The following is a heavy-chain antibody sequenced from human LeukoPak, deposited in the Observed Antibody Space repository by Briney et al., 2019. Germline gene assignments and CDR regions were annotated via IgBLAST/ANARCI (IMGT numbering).Heavy chain of an antibody. D-gene: IGHD6-6*01. CDR1: GYTFSRFA. V-gene: IGHV7-4-1*02. CDR2: INTNTGNP. Sequence: ASVKVSCKASGYTFSRFAMNWARHAPGQGLEWMGWINTNTGNPTYAPGVTGQFVFSVDTSVNTAYLQINSLEAADTAIYYCARDMYTNSLSSFGYWGQGTLVTVSS. CDR3: ARDMYTNSLSSFGY. J-gene: IGHJ4*02.